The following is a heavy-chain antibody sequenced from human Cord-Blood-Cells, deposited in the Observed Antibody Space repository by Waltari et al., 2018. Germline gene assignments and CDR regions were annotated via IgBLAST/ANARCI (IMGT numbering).Heavy chain of an antibody. V-gene: IGHV4-34*01. Sequence: QVQLQQWGAGLLKPSETLSLTCAVYGGSFSGYYWSWIRQPPGKGLEWIGEINHSGSTNYTPSLKSRVTISVETSKNQFSLKLSSVTAADTAVYYCARDIVVVPAAPGDAFDIWGQGTMVTVSS. CDR1: GGSFSGYY. CDR3: ARDIVVVPAAPGDAFDI. CDR2: INHSGST. J-gene: IGHJ3*02. D-gene: IGHD2-2*01.